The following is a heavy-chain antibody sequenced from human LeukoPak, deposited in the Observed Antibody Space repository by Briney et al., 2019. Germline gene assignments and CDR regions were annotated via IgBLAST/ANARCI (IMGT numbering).Heavy chain of an antibody. CDR3: ARDPEWEGMATIDGFRWFDP. Sequence: GASVKVSCTASGYTFTSYYINWVRQAPGQGLEWMGWISAYNGITNYAQKLQDRVTMTTDTSTSTAYMELRSLTSDDTAVYYCARDPEWEGMATIDGFRWFDPWGQGTLVTVSS. CDR1: GYTFTSYY. J-gene: IGHJ5*02. CDR2: ISAYNGIT. D-gene: IGHD1-26*01. V-gene: IGHV1-18*01.